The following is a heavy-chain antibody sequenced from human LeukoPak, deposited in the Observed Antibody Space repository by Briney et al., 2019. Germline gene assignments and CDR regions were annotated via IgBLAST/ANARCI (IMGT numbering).Heavy chain of an antibody. D-gene: IGHD5-24*01. Sequence: PSETLSLTCTVSGGSISSSSYYWGWIRQPPGKGLEWIGSVSYTGDTYYNPSLKSRVTFSVDTSKNQFSLKLRSVTAADTAVYYCARDGYNPVAFDIWGQGTVVTVSS. CDR1: GGSISSSSYY. CDR2: VSYTGDT. CDR3: ARDGYNPVAFDI. J-gene: IGHJ3*02. V-gene: IGHV4-39*07.